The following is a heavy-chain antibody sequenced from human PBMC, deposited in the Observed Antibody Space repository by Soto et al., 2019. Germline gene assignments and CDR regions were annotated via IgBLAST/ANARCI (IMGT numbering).Heavy chain of an antibody. J-gene: IGHJ4*02. CDR3: ARLEGLATISYYFDF. CDR2: IYFRGNT. Sequence: SETLSLTCSVSGDSINCDKYYWLWIRQPPGKGLEWIGSIYFRGNTYYNPSLQTRVTISLDKSKSQFSLKLNSVTAADSAVYFCARLEGLATISYYFDFWGQGALVTVSS. CDR1: GDSINCDKYY. V-gene: IGHV4-39*01. D-gene: IGHD3-3*01.